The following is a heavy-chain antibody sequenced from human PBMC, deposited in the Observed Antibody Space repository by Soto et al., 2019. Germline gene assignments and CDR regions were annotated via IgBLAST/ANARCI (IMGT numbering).Heavy chain of an antibody. CDR1: GYTFTSYA. J-gene: IGHJ6*03. CDR2: INAGNGNT. Sequence: ASVKVSCKASGYTFTSYAMHWVRQAPGQRLEWMGWINAGNGNTKYSQKFQGRVTITRDTSASTAYMELSSLRSEDTAVYYCARVLQLSIDYYMDVWGKGTTVTVSS. D-gene: IGHD5-18*01. CDR3: ARVLQLSIDYYMDV. V-gene: IGHV1-3*01.